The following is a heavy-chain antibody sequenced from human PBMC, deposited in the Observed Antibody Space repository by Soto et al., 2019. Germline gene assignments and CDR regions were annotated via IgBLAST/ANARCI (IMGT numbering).Heavy chain of an antibody. D-gene: IGHD3-10*01. V-gene: IGHV5-51*01. CDR2: IYPDDSDT. CDR3: ARSYYSYYYMDV. CDR1: GYSFSTYW. Sequence: PGESLKISCKGSGYSFSTYWIGWVRQMPGKGLEWMGIIYPDDSDTTYSPSFQGQVTISADKSISTAYLQWSSLKASDTAMYYCARSYYSYYYMDVWGKGTTVTVSS. J-gene: IGHJ6*03.